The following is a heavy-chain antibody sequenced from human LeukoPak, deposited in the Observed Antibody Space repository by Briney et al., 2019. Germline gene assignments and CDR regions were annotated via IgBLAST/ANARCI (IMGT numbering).Heavy chain of an antibody. V-gene: IGHV1-3*01. J-gene: IGHJ4*02. CDR1: GYTFSSYA. CDR3: ARYYGPGSPSFDY. CDR2: INAGNGNT. Sequence: ASVKVSCKASGYTFSSYAINWVRQAPGQRLEWMGWINAGNGNTKSSQKFQGRVTFTRDTSASTAYMELSSPRSGDTAVYYCARYYGPGSPSFDYWGQGTLVTVSS. D-gene: IGHD3-10*01.